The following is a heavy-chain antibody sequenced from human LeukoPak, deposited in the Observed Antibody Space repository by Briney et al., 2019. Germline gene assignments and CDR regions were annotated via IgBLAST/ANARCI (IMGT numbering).Heavy chain of an antibody. V-gene: IGHV1-69*13. CDR1: GGTFSSYA. CDR3: ARRLDSYGYLARY. CDR2: IIPIFGTA. J-gene: IGHJ4*02. D-gene: IGHD5-18*01. Sequence: SVKVSCKASGGTFSSYAISWVRQAPGQGLEWMGGIIPIFGTANYAQKFQGRVTITADESTSTAYMELSSLRSEDTAVYYCARRLDSYGYLARYWGQGTLVTVSS.